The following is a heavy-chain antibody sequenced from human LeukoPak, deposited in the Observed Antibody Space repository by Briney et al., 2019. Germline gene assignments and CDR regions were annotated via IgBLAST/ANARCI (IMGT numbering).Heavy chain of an antibody. V-gene: IGHV4-31*03. D-gene: IGHD5-18*01. Sequence: SETLSLTCTVSGGSISNGDHYWSWIRQHPGKGLEWIGHIYYSGSTYYNPSLNSRVTISVDTSKSQFSLKLSSVTAADTAVYYCASGYRWFDYWGQGTLVTVSS. CDR1: GGSISNGDHY. CDR2: IYYSGST. CDR3: ASGYRWFDY. J-gene: IGHJ4*02.